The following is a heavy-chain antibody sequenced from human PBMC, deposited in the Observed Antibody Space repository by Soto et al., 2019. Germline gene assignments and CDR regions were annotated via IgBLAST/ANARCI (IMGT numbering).Heavy chain of an antibody. Sequence: GGSLRLSCAASGFTFSSYGMHWVRQAPGKGLEWVAVISYDGSNKYYADSVKGRFTISRDNSKNTLYLQMNSLRAEDTAVYYCAKDKVRYLHSYYFDYWGQGTLVTVSS. CDR3: AKDKVRYLHSYYFDY. D-gene: IGHD4-17*01. J-gene: IGHJ4*02. V-gene: IGHV3-30*18. CDR1: GFTFSSYG. CDR2: ISYDGSNK.